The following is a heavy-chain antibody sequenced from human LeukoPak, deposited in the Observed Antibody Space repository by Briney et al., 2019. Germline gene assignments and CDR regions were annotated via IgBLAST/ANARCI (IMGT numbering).Heavy chain of an antibody. CDR1: GFTVSSNY. Sequence: PGRSLRLSCAASGFTVSSNYMSWVRQAPGKGLEWVSVIYSGGSTYYADSVKGRLTISRDNSKNTLYLQMNSLRAEDTAVYYCARGRQLAFDYWGQGTLVTVSS. CDR3: ARGRQLAFDY. CDR2: IYSGGST. J-gene: IGHJ4*02. V-gene: IGHV3-53*01. D-gene: IGHD6-13*01.